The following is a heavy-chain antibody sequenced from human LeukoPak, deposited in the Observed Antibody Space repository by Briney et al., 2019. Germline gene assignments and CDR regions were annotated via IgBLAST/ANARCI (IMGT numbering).Heavy chain of an antibody. J-gene: IGHJ3*02. CDR3: AKVGELPARDAFDI. CDR1: GFTFSSYS. CDR2: ISSSSSTI. D-gene: IGHD1-26*01. V-gene: IGHV3-48*01. Sequence: GGSLRLSCAASGFTFSSYSMNWVRQAPGKGLEWVSYISSSSSTIYYADFVKGRFTISRDNSKNTLYLQMNSLRAEDTAVYYCAKVGELPARDAFDIWGQGTMVTVSS.